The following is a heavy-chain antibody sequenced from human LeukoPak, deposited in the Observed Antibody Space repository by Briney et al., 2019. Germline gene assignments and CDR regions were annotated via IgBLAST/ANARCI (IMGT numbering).Heavy chain of an antibody. D-gene: IGHD3-3*01. CDR1: GFTFDDYA. CDR3: AKGTFGVVLV. J-gene: IGHJ4*02. CDR2: ISWNSGSI. V-gene: IGHV3-9*01. Sequence: GRSLRLSCAASGFTFDDYAMHWVRQAPGKGLEWVSGISWNSGSIGYADSVKGRFTISRDNAKNSLYLQMNSLRAEDTALYYCAKGTFGVVLVWGQGTLVTVCS.